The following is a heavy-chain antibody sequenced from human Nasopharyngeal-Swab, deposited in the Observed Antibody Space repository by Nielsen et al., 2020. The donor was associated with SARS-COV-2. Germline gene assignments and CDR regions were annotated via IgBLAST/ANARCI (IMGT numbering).Heavy chain of an antibody. CDR3: ARGPRGVYSGSYYDY. D-gene: IGHD1-26*01. CDR1: GFTFSSYA. V-gene: IGHV3-23*01. CDR2: ISGSGGST. J-gene: IGHJ4*02. Sequence: GSLRLSCAASGFTFSSYAMSWVRQAPGKGLEWVSAISGSGGSTYYADSVKGRFTISRDNAKNSLYLQMNSLRAEDTAVYYCARGPRGVYSGSYYDYWGQGTLVTVSS.